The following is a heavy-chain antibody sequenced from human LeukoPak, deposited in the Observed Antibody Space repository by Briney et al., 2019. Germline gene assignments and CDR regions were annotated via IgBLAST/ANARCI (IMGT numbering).Heavy chain of an antibody. CDR1: GFIFSDHR. V-gene: IGHV3-72*01. CDR2: SLNKAESYTT. J-gene: IGHJ4*02. Sequence: PGGSLRLSCAASGFIFSDHRIDWLRQAPGKGLEWVGHSLNKAESYTTDYGASVKGRFSISRDDSKNSLYLQMSSLKAEDTAMYFCARASDYAYFDCWGQGTPVTVSS. CDR3: ARASDYAYFDC. D-gene: IGHD3-22*01.